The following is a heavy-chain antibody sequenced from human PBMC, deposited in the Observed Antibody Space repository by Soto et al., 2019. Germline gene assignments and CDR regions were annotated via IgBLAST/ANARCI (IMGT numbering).Heavy chain of an antibody. CDR2: VYHRAST. J-gene: IGHJ4*02. V-gene: IGHV4-30-2*01. CDR3: TRGSAATLQILYFET. Sequence: PSETLSLTCALSGASMTTGGFSCTWLRQPPGGGLEWIGHVYHRASTQYNPSLKGRVSISVDTSRSLFSLRLTSLTAADTAVYFCTRGSAATLQILYFETWGQGTPVTVSS. CDR1: GASMTTGGFS. D-gene: IGHD6-13*01.